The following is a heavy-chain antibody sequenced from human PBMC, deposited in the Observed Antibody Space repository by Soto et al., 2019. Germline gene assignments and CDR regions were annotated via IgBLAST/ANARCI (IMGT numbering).Heavy chain of an antibody. CDR3: ARRRSPSRRDYYYYGMDV. V-gene: IGHV5-51*01. CDR1: GYSFTSYW. D-gene: IGHD6-6*01. Sequence: GESLKISCKGSGYSFTSYWIGWVRQMPGKGLEWMGIIYPGDSDTRYSPSFQGQVTISADKSISTAYLQWSSLKASDTAMYYCARRRSPSRRDYYYYGMDVWGQGTTVTVSS. J-gene: IGHJ6*02. CDR2: IYPGDSDT.